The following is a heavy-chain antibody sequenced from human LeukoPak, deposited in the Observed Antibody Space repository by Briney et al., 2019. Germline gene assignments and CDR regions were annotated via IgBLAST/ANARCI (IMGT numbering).Heavy chain of an antibody. V-gene: IGHV3-23*01. CDR3: AKDRKAYYYGSGSYYNAYYFDY. J-gene: IGHJ4*02. CDR2: ISGSGGST. CDR1: GFTFSSYG. D-gene: IGHD3-10*01. Sequence: GRSLRLSCAASGFTFSSYGMPWVRQAPGKGLEWVSAISGSGGSTYYADSVKGRFTISRDNSKNTLYLQMNSLRAEDTAVYYCAKDRKAYYYGSGSYYNAYYFDYWGQGTLVTVSS.